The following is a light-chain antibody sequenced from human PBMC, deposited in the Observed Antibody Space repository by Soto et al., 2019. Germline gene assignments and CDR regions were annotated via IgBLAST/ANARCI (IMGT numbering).Light chain of an antibody. CDR1: QSVSLNS. V-gene: IGKV3-11*01. CDR2: GAF. CDR3: QQRNNWPLT. Sequence: IGLTESPGPLSLSPGERVSLSCRASQSVSLNSLAWYQQKPGQAPRLLIYGAFKRATGIPARFSGSGSGTDFTLTISSLEPEDFAVYYCQQRNNWPLTFGQGTRLEI. J-gene: IGKJ5*01.